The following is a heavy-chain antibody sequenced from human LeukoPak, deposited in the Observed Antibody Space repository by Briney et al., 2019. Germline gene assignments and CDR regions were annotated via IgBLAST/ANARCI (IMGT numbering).Heavy chain of an antibody. V-gene: IGHV3-23*01. CDR1: GFTVSSNY. CDR2: ISGSGGST. J-gene: IGHJ4*02. CDR3: AKVGPLWFGIYDY. D-gene: IGHD3-10*01. Sequence: PGGSLRLSCAVSGFTVSSNYMSWVRQAPGKGLEWVSAISGSGGSTYYADSVKGRFTISRDNSKNTLYLQMNSLRAEDTAVYYCAKVGPLWFGIYDYWGQGTLVTVSS.